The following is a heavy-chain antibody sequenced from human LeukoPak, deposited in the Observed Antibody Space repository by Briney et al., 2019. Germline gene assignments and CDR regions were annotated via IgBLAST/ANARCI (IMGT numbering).Heavy chain of an antibody. D-gene: IGHD3-10*01. CDR3: TRLNGSGTYSRGPDY. CDR1: GFRFSDYW. Sequence: GESLKISCEGSGFRFSDYWIAWVRQMPGKGLEWMGLIYPGDSDTRYSPSFQGQVIISADKSISTAYLQWSSLKASDTAMYYCTRLNGSGTYSRGPDYWGQGTLVTVSS. V-gene: IGHV5-51*01. J-gene: IGHJ4*02. CDR2: IYPGDSDT.